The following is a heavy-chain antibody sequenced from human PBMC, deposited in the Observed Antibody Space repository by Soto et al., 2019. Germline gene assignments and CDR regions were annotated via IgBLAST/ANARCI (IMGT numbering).Heavy chain of an antibody. J-gene: IGHJ4*02. CDR2: ISSSSSYI. D-gene: IGHD5-12*01. Sequence: EVQLVESGGGLVKPGGSLRLSCAASGFTFSSYSMNWVRQAPGKGLEWVSSISSSSSYIYYADSVKGRFTISRDNAKNSLYLQMNSLRAEDTAVYYCARDPGAIEGDGYKRPFDYWGQGTLVTVSS. CDR1: GFTFSSYS. V-gene: IGHV3-21*01. CDR3: ARDPGAIEGDGYKRPFDY.